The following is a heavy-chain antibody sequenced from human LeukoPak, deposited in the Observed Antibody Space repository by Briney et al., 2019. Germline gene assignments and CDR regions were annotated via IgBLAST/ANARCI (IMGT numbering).Heavy chain of an antibody. J-gene: IGHJ4*02. Sequence: SETLSLTCAVYGRSFSGYYWSWIRQPPGKGLEWIGEINHSGSTNYNPSLKSRVTISVDTSKNQFSLKLSSVTAADTAVYYCARGRHYDILTGYYLTTEFDYWGQGTLVTVSS. V-gene: IGHV4-34*01. CDR3: ARGRHYDILTGYYLTTEFDY. D-gene: IGHD3-9*01. CDR2: INHSGST. CDR1: GRSFSGYY.